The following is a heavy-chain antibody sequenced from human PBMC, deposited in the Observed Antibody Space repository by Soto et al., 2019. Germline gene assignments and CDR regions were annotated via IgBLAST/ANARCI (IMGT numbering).Heavy chain of an antibody. V-gene: IGHV4-39*01. CDR3: ARHLRAARGYYYYYGMDV. J-gene: IGHJ6*02. Sequence: QLQLQESGPGLVKPSETLSLTCTVSGGSISSSSYYWGWIRQPPGKGLEWIGSIYYSGSTYYNPPLKSRVTISVDTSKNQLSLKLSSVTAADKAVYYCARHLRAARGYYYYYGMDVWCQGTTVTVSS. CDR2: IYYSGST. D-gene: IGHD6-6*01. CDR1: GGSISSSSYY.